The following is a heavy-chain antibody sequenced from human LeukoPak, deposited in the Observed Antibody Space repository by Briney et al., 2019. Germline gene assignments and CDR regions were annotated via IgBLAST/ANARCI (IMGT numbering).Heavy chain of an antibody. CDR3: AKDHGVDWHFDY. V-gene: IGHV3-23*01. CDR2: ISGDAALT. J-gene: IGHJ4*02. D-gene: IGHD2-21*02. CDR1: GFTFSSYA. Sequence: GGSLRLSCAASGFTFSSYAISWVRQAPGKGLEWDSSISGDAALTYYADSAKGRFTISRDSSKNTLYLQMNSLRADDTAVYYCAKDHGVDWHFDYWGRGTLVTVSS.